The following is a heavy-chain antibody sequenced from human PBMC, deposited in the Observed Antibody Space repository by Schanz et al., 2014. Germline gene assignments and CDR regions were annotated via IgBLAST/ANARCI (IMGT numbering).Heavy chain of an antibody. V-gene: IGHV3-33*06. CDR3: AKEKRDCSSTSCSYYFDY. D-gene: IGHD2-2*01. CDR2: VWSDGNTK. J-gene: IGHJ4*02. CDR1: GFTFSRFG. Sequence: QVQLVESGGGVVQPGRSLRLSCAASGFTFSRFGMHWVRQAPGKGPEWVALVWSDGNTKYYVDSVKGRFTISRDNSMNTLYLQMNSLRTEDTAVYYCAKEKRDCSSTSCSYYFDYWGQGTLVTVSS.